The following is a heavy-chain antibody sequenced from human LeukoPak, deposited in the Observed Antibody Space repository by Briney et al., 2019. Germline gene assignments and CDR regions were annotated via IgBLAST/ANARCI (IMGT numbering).Heavy chain of an antibody. J-gene: IGHJ4*02. V-gene: IGHV3-30*18. D-gene: IGHD2-2*01. CDR2: ISYDGSNK. Sequence: PGRSLRLSCAASGFTFSSYGMHWVRQAPGKGLEWVAIISYDGSNKYYADSVKGRFTISRDNSKNTLYLQMNSLRAEDTAVYYCAKDRVPAAVGGYHHGGQGTLVTVSS. CDR1: GFTFSSYG. CDR3: AKDRVPAAVGGYHH.